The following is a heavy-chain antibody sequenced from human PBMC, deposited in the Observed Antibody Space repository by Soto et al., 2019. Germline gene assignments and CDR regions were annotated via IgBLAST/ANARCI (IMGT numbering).Heavy chain of an antibody. V-gene: IGHV3-33*01. CDR2: IWYDGSNK. J-gene: IGHJ6*03. Sequence: GGSMRLSCAASGVTFRSYGMHWVRQAPGKGLEWVAVIWYDGSNKYYADSVKGRFTISRDNSKNTLYLQMNSLRAEDTAVYYCARGAGEGFGELLHYYYYMDVWGKGTTVTVSS. CDR3: ARGAGEGFGELLHYYYYMDV. CDR1: GVTFRSYG. D-gene: IGHD3-10*01.